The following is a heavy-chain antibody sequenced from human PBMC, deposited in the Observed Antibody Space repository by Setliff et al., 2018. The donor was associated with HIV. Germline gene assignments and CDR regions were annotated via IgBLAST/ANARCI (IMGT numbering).Heavy chain of an antibody. CDR3: ARGGRDFYDSSGYYWNY. V-gene: IGHV4-59*11. CDR1: GGSISSHY. D-gene: IGHD3-22*01. J-gene: IGHJ4*02. Sequence: SETLSLTCTVSGGSISSHYWSWIRLPPGKGLEWIGTIYYNGNTNYNPSLKSRVAISVDTAKNLFSLKMNSVTPADTAMYYCARGGRDFYDSSGYYWNYWGQGTLVTVSS. CDR2: IYYNGNT.